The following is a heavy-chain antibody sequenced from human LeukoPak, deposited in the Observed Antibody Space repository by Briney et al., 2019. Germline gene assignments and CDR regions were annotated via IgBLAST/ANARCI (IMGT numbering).Heavy chain of an antibody. CDR3: ARQMATINH. V-gene: IGHV3-23*01. CDR1: GFTFSSYA. D-gene: IGHD5-24*01. CDR2: ISGNGDST. Sequence: GGSLTLSCAASGFTFSSYAMSWVRQAPGKGLEWVSAISGNGDSTYYADSVKGRFTISRDNSKNTLYLQMNSLRAEDTALYYCARQMATINHWGQGTLVTVSS. J-gene: IGHJ5*02.